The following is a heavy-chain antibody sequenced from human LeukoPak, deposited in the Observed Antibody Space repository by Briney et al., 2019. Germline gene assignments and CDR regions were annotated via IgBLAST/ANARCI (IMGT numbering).Heavy chain of an antibody. CDR2: IYYSGST. CDR3: ARSDVDIVATIRSSSFDP. J-gene: IGHJ5*02. V-gene: IGHV4-39*01. Sequence: SETLSLTCAVSGGSISSSSYYWGWIRQPPGKGLEWIGSIYYSGSTYYDPSLKSRVTISVDTSKNQFSLKLSSVTAADTAVYYCARSDVDIVATIRSSSFDPWGQGTLVTVSS. CDR1: GGSISSSSYY. D-gene: IGHD5-12*01.